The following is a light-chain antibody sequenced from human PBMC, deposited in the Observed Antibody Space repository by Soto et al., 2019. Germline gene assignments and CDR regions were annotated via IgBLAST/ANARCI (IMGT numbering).Light chain of an antibody. J-gene: IGKJ1*01. CDR3: QQYGSSGT. CDR2: GAS. V-gene: IGKV3-20*01. Sequence: EIVMTQSPATLCVSPGERATFSCRASQSVSSNLAWYQQKPGQAPRLLIYGASNRATGIPDRFSGSGSGTDFTLTISRLEPEDFAVYYCQQYGSSGTFGQGTKVDIK. CDR1: QSVSSN.